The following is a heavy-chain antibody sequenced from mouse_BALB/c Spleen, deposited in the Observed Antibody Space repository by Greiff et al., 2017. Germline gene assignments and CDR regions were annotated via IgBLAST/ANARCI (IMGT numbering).Heavy chain of an antibody. CDR1: GYSITSDYA. D-gene: IGHD1-1*01. CDR2: ISYSGST. V-gene: IGHV3-2*02. CDR3: ARRDYGSSWGFAY. J-gene: IGHJ3*01. Sequence: EVKLVESGPGLVKPSQSLSLTCTVTGYSITSDYAWNWIRQFPGNKLEWMGYISYSGSTSYNPSLKSRISITRDTSKNQFFLQLNSVTTEDTATYYCARRDYGSSWGFAYWGQGTLVTVSA.